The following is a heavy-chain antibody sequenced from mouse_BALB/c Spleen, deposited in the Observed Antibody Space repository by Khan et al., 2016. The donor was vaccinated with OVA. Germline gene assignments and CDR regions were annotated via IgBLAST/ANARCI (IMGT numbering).Heavy chain of an antibody. CDR3: ASELGRYYAMDY. D-gene: IGHD4-1*01. Sequence: VQLKESGPGLVKPSQSLSLTCTVAGYSITSDYAWNWIRQFPGNKLEWMGYISYSGRTGYNPSLKSRISITRDTSKNQFFLQLNSVTTEDTATYYCASELGRYYAMDYWGQGTSVTVSS. CDR2: ISYSGRT. J-gene: IGHJ4*01. V-gene: IGHV3-2*02. CDR1: GYSITSDYA.